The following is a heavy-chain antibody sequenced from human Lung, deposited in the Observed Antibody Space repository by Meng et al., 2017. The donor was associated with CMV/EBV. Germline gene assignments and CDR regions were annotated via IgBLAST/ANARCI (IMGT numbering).Heavy chain of an antibody. CDR2: IYHSGST. J-gene: IGHJ4*02. CDR1: GGSISSSNW. Sequence: ERERPGPGLVKPSGTRSLTCDVSGGSISSSNWWSWVRQPPGKGLEWIGEIYHSGSTNYNPSLKSRVTISVDKSKNQFSLNLSSVTAADTAVYYCARVGQWLPIDYWGQGTLVTVSS. D-gene: IGHD6-19*01. CDR3: ARVGQWLPIDY. V-gene: IGHV4-4*02.